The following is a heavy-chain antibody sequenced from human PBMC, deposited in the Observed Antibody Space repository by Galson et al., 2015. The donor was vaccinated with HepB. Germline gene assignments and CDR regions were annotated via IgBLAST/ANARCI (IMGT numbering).Heavy chain of an antibody. V-gene: IGHV3-7*03. J-gene: IGHJ4*02. CDR2: IKPDGTEE. Sequence: SLRLSCAASAFTFNSYWMSWVRQAPGKGLEWVASIKPDGTEEYYVDSVKGRFTISRDNAKNSLYLQMNSLRAEDAAVYCCARGGYYWTWWGQGTLVTVSS. CDR1: AFTFNSYW. CDR3: ARGGYYWTW. D-gene: IGHD3-22*01.